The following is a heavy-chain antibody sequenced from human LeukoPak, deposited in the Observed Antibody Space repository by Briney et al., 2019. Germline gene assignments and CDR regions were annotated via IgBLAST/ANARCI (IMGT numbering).Heavy chain of an antibody. D-gene: IGHD6-19*01. CDR2: VNSDGRSV. J-gene: IGHJ4*02. Sequence: GGSLRLSCAASGFTFSNHWMHGVRQAPGKGLVWVSLVNSDGRSVNYADSVKGRFTISRDNAKNTLYLQMTSLRVEDTAVYYCVRGSVAAYTSPFDYWGQGTLVTVSS. V-gene: IGHV3-74*01. CDR3: VRGSVAAYTSPFDY. CDR1: GFTFSNHW.